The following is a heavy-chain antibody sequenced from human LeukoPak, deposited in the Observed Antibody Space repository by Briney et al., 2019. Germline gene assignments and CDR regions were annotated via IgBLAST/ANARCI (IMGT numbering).Heavy chain of an antibody. CDR3: AKEIARSSMVRGVIPHAFDI. CDR2: INWNGGST. J-gene: IGHJ3*02. V-gene: IGHV3-20*04. CDR1: GFTFDDYG. D-gene: IGHD3-10*01. Sequence: GGSLRLSCVASGFTFDDYGMTWVRQTPGKGLEWVSAINWNGGSTGYADSVRGRFTISRDNAKNSLYLQMNSLRAEDTALYYCAKEIARSSMVRGVIPHAFDIWGQGTMVTVSS.